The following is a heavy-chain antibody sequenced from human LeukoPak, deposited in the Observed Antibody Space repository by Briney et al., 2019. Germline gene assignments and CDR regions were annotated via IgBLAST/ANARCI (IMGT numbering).Heavy chain of an antibody. CDR2: IKPDGSEK. D-gene: IGHD1-1*01. J-gene: IGHJ4*02. CDR1: EMTFSSYW. CDR3: ARYCTFRTCSGTKFDY. V-gene: IGHV3-7*01. Sequence: QPGGSLRLSCTASEMTFSSYWMSWVRQAPGKGLEWVANIKPDGSEKYYLDSVKGRFTFSRDNAKNSLYLQMNSLRAEDTAVYFCARYCTFRTCSGTKFDYWGRGTLVTVSS.